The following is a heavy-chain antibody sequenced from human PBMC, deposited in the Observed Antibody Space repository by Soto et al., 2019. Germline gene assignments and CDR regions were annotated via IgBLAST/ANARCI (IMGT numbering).Heavy chain of an antibody. D-gene: IGHD1-26*01. Sequence: SGATLVNPTQTLTLTCTFSGFSLSTSGVGVGWIRQPPGKALEWLALIYWNDDKRYSPSLKSRLAITKDTSKNQVVLTMTTMDPVDTATYYCAHNWSYECAFDIWGQGTMVTVSS. CDR2: IYWNDDK. J-gene: IGHJ3*02. V-gene: IGHV2-5*01. CDR1: GFSLSTSGVG. CDR3: AHNWSYECAFDI.